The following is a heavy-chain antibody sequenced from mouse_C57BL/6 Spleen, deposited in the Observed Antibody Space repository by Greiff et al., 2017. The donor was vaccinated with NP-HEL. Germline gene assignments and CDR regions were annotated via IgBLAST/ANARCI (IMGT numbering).Heavy chain of an antibody. CDR3: ARERGLDGNNWYFDV. Sequence: QVQLQQPGAELVKPGASVKLSCKASGYTFTSYWMHWVKQRPGQGLEWIGMIHPNSGSTNYNEKFKSKATLTVDKSSSTAYMQLSSLTSEDSAVYYCARERGLDGNNWYFDVWGTGTTVTVSS. CDR2: IHPNSGST. V-gene: IGHV1-64*01. J-gene: IGHJ1*03. CDR1: GYTFTSYW. D-gene: IGHD2-1*01.